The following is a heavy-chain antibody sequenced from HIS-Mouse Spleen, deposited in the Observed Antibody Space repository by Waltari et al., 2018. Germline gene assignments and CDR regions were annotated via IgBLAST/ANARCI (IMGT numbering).Heavy chain of an antibody. V-gene: IGHV4-39*07. D-gene: IGHD6-13*01. CDR1: GCSISSSSYY. CDR2: SYYSGST. J-gene: IGHJ2*01. Sequence: QLQLQESGPGLVKPSETLSLTCTVSGCSISSSSYYWGWIRQPPGKGLGWIGSSYYSGSTSFNPSLKIRVTISVDTSKNQFSRKLSSVTAADTAVYYCAREIPYSSSWYDWYFDLWGRGTLVTVSS. CDR3: AREIPYSSSWYDWYFDL.